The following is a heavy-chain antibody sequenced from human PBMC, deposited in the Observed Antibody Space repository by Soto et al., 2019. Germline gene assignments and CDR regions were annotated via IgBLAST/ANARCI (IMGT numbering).Heavy chain of an antibody. J-gene: IGHJ4*02. CDR2: ISGSGGST. CDR3: AKGLSDYVGYFDY. CDR1: GFTFSSYA. D-gene: IGHD4-17*01. Sequence: EVQLLESGGGLVQPGGSLRLSCAASGFTFSSYAMSWVRQAPGKGLEWVSAISGSGGSTYYADSVKGRFIISRDNYKNTLYLQINSLRAEDTAVYYCAKGLSDYVGYFDYWGQGTLLTVSS. V-gene: IGHV3-23*01.